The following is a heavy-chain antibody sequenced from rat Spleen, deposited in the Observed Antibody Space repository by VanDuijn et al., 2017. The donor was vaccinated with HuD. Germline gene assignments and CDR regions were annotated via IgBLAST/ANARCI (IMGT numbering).Heavy chain of an antibody. J-gene: IGHJ2*01. CDR3: ARRHYGYTDYFDY. CDR2: ITAGGRNT. D-gene: IGHD1-9*01. V-gene: IGHV5-25*01. CDR1: GFTFSNYD. Sequence: VLLVESGGGLVQPGRSLTLSCAASGFTFSNYDMAWVRQTPAKGLEWVASITAGGRNTYYRDSVKGRFTVSRDNTKSTLSLQMDSLRSEDTATCYCARRHYGYTDYFDYWGQGVMVTVSS.